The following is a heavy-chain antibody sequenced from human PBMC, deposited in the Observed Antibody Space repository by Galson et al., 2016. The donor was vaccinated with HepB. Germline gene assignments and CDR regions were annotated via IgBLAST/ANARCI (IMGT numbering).Heavy chain of an antibody. Sequence: SETLSLTCTVSGDSFSNNNYYWGWIRQPPGEGLEWIGTSYYSGSTYYNPSLKSRVTISVVTSKNQFSLRLTSVTAADTAVYYCARLMTTSRVIAAVVDYWGQGTLVTVSS. D-gene: IGHD6-6*01. CDR2: SYYSGST. V-gene: IGHV4-39*01. J-gene: IGHJ4*02. CDR1: GDSFSNNNYY. CDR3: ARLMTTSRVIAAVVDY.